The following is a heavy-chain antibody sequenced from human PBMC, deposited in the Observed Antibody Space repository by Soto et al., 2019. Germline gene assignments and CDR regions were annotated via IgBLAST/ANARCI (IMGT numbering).Heavy chain of an antibody. D-gene: IGHD1-1*01. CDR3: VRNRDNTIPRDY. CDR1: GFTFSIYS. V-gene: IGHV3-21*01. Sequence: DVQLVESGGGLVKPGGSLRLSCAASGFTFSIYSMNWVRQAPGKGLEWVSSIAGTSGNIWYSDSVKGRFTISSDNAENSLYLQMNSLRVEDTAVYYCVRNRDNTIPRDYLGQGTLVTVSS. CDR2: IAGTSGNI. J-gene: IGHJ4*02.